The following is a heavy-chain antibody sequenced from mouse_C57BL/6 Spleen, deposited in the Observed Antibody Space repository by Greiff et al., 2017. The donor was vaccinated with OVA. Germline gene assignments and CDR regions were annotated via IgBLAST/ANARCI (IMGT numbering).Heavy chain of an antibody. D-gene: IGHD1-1*01. J-gene: IGHJ4*01. CDR1: GYTFTSYW. Sequence: QVQLKQPGAELVKPGASVKLSCKASGYTFTSYWMHWVKQRPGQGLEWIGMIHPNSGSTNYNEKFKSKATLTVDKSSSTAYMQLSSLTSEDSAVYYCAREDYGSSTMDYWGQGTSVTVSS. V-gene: IGHV1-64*01. CDR3: AREDYGSSTMDY. CDR2: IHPNSGST.